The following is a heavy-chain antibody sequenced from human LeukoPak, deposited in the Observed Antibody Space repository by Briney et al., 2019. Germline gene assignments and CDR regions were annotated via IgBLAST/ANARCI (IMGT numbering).Heavy chain of an antibody. J-gene: IGHJ4*02. CDR2: IRYKAFSYTK. V-gene: IGHV3-72*01. CDR1: GFTFSEHY. Sequence: GGSLRLSCAASGFTFSEHYVDWVREAPGKGLEWVSRIRYKAFSYTKEYAASVKGRFTISRDDSKNSLYLQMNSLKSEDSAVYYCARDSYNSGWYIGDWGQGTLVTASS. CDR3: ARDSYNSGWYIGD. D-gene: IGHD6-19*01.